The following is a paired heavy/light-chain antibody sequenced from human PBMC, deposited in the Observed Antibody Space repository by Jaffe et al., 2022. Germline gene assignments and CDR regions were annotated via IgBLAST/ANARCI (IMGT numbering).Heavy chain of an antibody. D-gene: IGHD3-3*01. V-gene: IGHV3-23*01. Sequence: EVQLLESGGGLVQPGGSLRLSCAASGFTFSSYAMSWVRQAPGKGLEWVSAISGSGGSTYYADSVKGRFTISRDNSKNTLYLQMNSLRAEDTAVYYCAKDGYDFWSGYYAGYNWFDPWGQGTLVTVSS. CDR1: GFTFSSYA. CDR3: AKDGYDFWSGYYAGYNWFDP. CDR2: ISGSGGST. J-gene: IGHJ5*02.
Light chain of an antibody. CDR1: QGISNY. CDR3: LQHNSYPYT. Sequence: DIQMTQSPSAMSASVGDRVTITCRASQGISNYLAWFQQKPGKVPKRLIYASSSLQSGVPSRFSGSGSGTEFTLTISSLQPEDFATYYCLQHNSYPYTFGQGTKLEIK. J-gene: IGKJ2*01. CDR2: ASS. V-gene: IGKV1-17*03.